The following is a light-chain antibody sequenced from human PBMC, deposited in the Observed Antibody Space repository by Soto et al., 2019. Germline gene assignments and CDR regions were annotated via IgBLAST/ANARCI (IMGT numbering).Light chain of an antibody. CDR2: GAS. V-gene: IGKV3-15*01. Sequence: EIVMTQSPATLSLSPGERATLSCRASRSVSTKLVWYQHKPGQPPRLLISGASARATGIPDRFSGSGSGTEFPPTIASLQSEDFAVYYSQQSDNWPPTFGQGTKVEIK. CDR1: RSVSTK. CDR3: QQSDNWPPT. J-gene: IGKJ1*01.